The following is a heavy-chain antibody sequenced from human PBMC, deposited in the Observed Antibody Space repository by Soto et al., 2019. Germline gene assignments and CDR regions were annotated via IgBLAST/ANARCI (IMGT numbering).Heavy chain of an antibody. CDR1: GFTFRSYW. CDR2: INEDESEK. CDR3: ARGDFYSGDL. D-gene: IGHD4-4*01. Sequence: EVQLVESGGGLVQPGGSLGLSCVASGFTFRSYWMSWVRQAPGKGLEWVANINEDESEKNYVDSVKGRFTISRDNAKNSLYLQMNSLRAEDTAMYFCARGDFYSGDLWGQGTLVTVSP. J-gene: IGHJ5*02. V-gene: IGHV3-7*05.